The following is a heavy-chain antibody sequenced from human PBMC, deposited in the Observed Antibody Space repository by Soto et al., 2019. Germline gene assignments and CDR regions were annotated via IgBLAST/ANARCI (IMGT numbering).Heavy chain of an antibody. CDR1: GFTFSGSD. V-gene: IGHV3-73*01. CDR2: IKSKGSNYAT. Sequence: DVQLVESGGGLVQPGGSLKLSCAGSGFTFSGSDIHWVRQASGKGLEWVGRIKSKGSNYATSYGASVKGRFTVSRDDSENTAYLQMNSLQTEDTAVYYCICPEDYGAHMWFDPWGQGTLVTVSS. J-gene: IGHJ5*02. D-gene: IGHD4-17*01. CDR3: ICPEDYGAHMWFDP.